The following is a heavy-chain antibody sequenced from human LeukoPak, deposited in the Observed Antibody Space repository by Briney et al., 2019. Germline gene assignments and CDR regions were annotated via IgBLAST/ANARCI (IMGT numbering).Heavy chain of an antibody. CDR2: IKEDGSDK. J-gene: IGHJ4*02. CDR3: AREYCSGGSCYLPGC. CDR1: GFTFSRYW. V-gene: IGHV3-7*01. D-gene: IGHD2-15*01. Sequence: PGGSLRLSCAASGFTFSRYWMSWVRQAPEKGLEWVANIKEDGSDKYYVDSVKGRFTISRDNAKNSLYLQMNSLRAEDTAVYYCAREYCSGGSCYLPGCWGPGTLVTVSS.